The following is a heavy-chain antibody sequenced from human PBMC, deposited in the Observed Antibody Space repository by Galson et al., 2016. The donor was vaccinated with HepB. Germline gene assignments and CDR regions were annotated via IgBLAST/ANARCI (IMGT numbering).Heavy chain of an antibody. CDR3: ARGSRGYSYDLDY. J-gene: IGHJ4*02. Sequence: SLRLSCAASGFTVSRNYMSWVRQAPGKGLEWVSVIYTSGSKYYADSVKGRFTISRDNSKHTLFLQMNSLRVEDTAVYYCARGSRGYSYDLDYWGQGTLVTVSS. D-gene: IGHD5-18*01. CDR2: IYTSGSK. CDR1: GFTVSRNY. V-gene: IGHV3-66*01.